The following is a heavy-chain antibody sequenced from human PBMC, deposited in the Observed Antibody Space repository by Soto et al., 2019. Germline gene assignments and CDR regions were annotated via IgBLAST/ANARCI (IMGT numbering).Heavy chain of an antibody. J-gene: IGHJ3*01. CDR1: GGSISRSPYS. Sequence: QLHLQESGPGLVKPSETLSLSCIVSGGSISRSPYSWAWLRQPPGQGLEWIGTIFYSGNIYYSASLQSRVSISVDTSKDQFSLKVRSVTAADTAVYYCARHAAARRADVVAFQVWGQXXPVXVSS. D-gene: IGHD5-18*01. V-gene: IGHV4-39*01. CDR3: ARHAAARRADVVAFQV. CDR2: IFYSGNI.